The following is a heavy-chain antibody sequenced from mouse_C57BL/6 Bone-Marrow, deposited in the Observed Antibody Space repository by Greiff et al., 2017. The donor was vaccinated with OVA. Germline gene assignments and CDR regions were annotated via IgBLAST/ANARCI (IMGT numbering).Heavy chain of an antibody. CDR1: GYTFTSYT. D-gene: IGHD4-1*01. Sequence: LVESGAELARPGASVKMSCKASGYTFTSYTMHWVKQRPGQGLEWIGYINPSSGYTKYNQKFKDKATLTADKSSSTAYMQLSSLTSEDSAVYYCARNWDWDYWGQGTTLTVSS. CDR3: ARNWDWDY. CDR2: INPSSGYT. J-gene: IGHJ2*01. V-gene: IGHV1-4*01.